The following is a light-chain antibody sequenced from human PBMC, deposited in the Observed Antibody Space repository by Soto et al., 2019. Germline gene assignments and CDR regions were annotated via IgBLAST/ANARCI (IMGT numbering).Light chain of an antibody. J-gene: IGKJ2*01. CDR2: GAS. CDR3: QQYNNWPPVT. CDR1: QSVSSN. V-gene: IGKV3-15*01. Sequence: ELVMTQSPATLSVSPGERATLSCRASQSVSSNLAWYQQQPGQAPRLLICGASTRATGIPARFSGSGSGTEFTLTISSQQSEDFAVYYCQQYNNWPPVTFGQGTKQEIK.